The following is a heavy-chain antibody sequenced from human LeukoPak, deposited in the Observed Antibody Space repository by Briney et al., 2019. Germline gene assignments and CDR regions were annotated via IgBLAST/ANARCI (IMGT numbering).Heavy chain of an antibody. Sequence: GRSLRRSCAASGFTFSSYGIHWVRQAPGKGLEWVAIIWYDGSNQYYEDSVKGRFTSSRDNSKTTVFLQMNSLRAEDTAVYYCARDMVYARVGFFDYWGQGTLVTVSS. CDR1: GFTFSSYG. V-gene: IGHV3-33*01. CDR3: ARDMVYARVGFFDY. J-gene: IGHJ4*02. D-gene: IGHD2-8*01. CDR2: IWYDGSNQ.